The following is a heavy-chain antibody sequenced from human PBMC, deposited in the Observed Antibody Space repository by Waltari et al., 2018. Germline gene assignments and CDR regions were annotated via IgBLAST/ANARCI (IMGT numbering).Heavy chain of an antibody. D-gene: IGHD3-10*01. CDR1: GFTFNTYW. CDR3: AQFSGERD. J-gene: IGHJ3*01. Sequence: EVRLVESGGGLVQPGGSLSLSCATLGFTFNTYWLDWVRQAPGKGLEWVASIKKDGSEKYYVDSVKGRFTISRDNAKRSLYLQVDSLRAEDTAVYYCAQFSGERDWGQGTMVTVSS. CDR2: IKKDGSEK. V-gene: IGHV3-7*01.